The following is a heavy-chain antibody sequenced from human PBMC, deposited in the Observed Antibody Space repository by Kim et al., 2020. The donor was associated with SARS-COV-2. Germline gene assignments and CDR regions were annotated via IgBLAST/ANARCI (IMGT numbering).Heavy chain of an antibody. Sequence: ASVKVSCKASGYTFTSYAMHWVRQAPGQRLEWMGWINAGNGDTKYSQKFQGRVTITRDTSASTTYMGLSSLRSEATAVYYCARGEGDPGGQGTQVTGSS. CDR1: GYTFTSYA. CDR3: ARGEGDP. V-gene: IGHV1-3*01. CDR2: INAGNGDT. J-gene: IGHJ5*02.